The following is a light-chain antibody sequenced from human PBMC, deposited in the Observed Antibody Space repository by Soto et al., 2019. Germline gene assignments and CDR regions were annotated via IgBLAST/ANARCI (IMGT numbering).Light chain of an antibody. V-gene: IGKV1-5*03. Sequence: DIQMTQSPSTLSASVGDRVTITCRASQSISSRLAWYQQKPGKAPKLLIYKASSLESGVPSRFSGSGSGTEFTLTISSLQPDDFATYYCQHYNSYSITFGQGTQLEIK. J-gene: IGKJ5*01. CDR1: QSISSR. CDR2: KAS. CDR3: QHYNSYSIT.